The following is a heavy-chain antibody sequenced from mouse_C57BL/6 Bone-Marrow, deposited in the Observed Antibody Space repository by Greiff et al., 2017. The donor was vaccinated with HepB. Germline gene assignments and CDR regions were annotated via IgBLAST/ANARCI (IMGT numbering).Heavy chain of an antibody. J-gene: IGHJ2*01. CDR3: TPSVLNHFDY. CDR1: GFTFSDAW. Sequence: EVQGVESGGGLVQPGGSMKLSCAASGFTFSDAWMDWVRQSPEKGLEWVAEIRNKANNHATYYAESVKGRFTISRDDSKSSVYLQMNSLRAEDTGIYYCTPSVLNHFDYWGQGTTLTVSS. CDR2: IRNKANNHAT. V-gene: IGHV6-6*01. D-gene: IGHD1-3*01.